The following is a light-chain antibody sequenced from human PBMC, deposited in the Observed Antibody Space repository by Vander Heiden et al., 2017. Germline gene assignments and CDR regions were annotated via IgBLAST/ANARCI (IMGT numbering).Light chain of an antibody. CDR3: QVWDSATDHHV. Sequence: YVLTQPPSVSVAPGQTAKITCGGHNIGTKSVHWYQQRPGQAPVLVVYDDSDQPSGIPERFSGSNSGSAATLTISGVEDGDEADYFCQVWDSATDHHVFATGTKVTVL. CDR2: DDS. CDR1: NIGTKS. J-gene: IGLJ1*01. V-gene: IGLV3-21*02.